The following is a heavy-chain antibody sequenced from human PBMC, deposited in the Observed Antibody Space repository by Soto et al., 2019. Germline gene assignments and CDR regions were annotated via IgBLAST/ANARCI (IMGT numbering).Heavy chain of an antibody. CDR2: IYPTDSDT. CDR3: ARSGYSSHGMDV. Sequence: GESLKISCQGSGYIFTTYWIGWVRQMPGKGLERMGIIYPTDSDTRYSPSFQGQVTISADKSITTAYLQWSSLRASDTAVYYCARSGYSSHGMDVWGQGTTVTVSS. J-gene: IGHJ6*02. V-gene: IGHV5-51*01. D-gene: IGHD5-12*01. CDR1: GYIFTTYW.